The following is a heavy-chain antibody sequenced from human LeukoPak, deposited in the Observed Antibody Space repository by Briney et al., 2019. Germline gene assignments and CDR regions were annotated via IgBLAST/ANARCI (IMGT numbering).Heavy chain of an antibody. V-gene: IGHV3-30*18. CDR1: GFTFSSFA. D-gene: IGHD6-19*01. Sequence: PGRSLRLSCAASGFTFSSFAMHWVRQAPGKGLEWVAVISYDGSNKYYGDSVKGRFTISRDNSKNTLYLQMSSLRGEDTAVYHCAKDSSRSGWYAYFDYWGQGTLVTVSS. J-gene: IGHJ4*02. CDR2: ISYDGSNK. CDR3: AKDSSRSGWYAYFDY.